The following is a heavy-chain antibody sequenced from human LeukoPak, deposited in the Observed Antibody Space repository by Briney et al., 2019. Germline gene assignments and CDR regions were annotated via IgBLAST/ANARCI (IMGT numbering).Heavy chain of an antibody. CDR3: ARSPFWSGLRYFDY. D-gene: IGHD3-3*01. J-gene: IGHJ4*02. CDR2: INHSGST. V-gene: IGHV4-34*01. CDR1: GGSFSGYY. Sequence: PSETLSLTCAVYGGSFSGYYWSWIRQPPGKGLERIGEINHSGSTNYNPSLKSRVTISVDTSKNQFSLKLSSVTAADTAVYYCARSPFWSGLRYFDYWGQGTLVTVSS.